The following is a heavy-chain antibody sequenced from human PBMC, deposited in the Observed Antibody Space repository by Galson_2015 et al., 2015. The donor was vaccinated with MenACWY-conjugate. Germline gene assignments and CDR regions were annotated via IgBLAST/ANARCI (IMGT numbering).Heavy chain of an antibody. J-gene: IGHJ4*02. CDR2: IRSAGST. CDR1: GFTVSSHY. D-gene: IGHD2-15*01. Sequence: SLRLSCAASGFTVSSHYMSWVRQAPGKGPEWVSVIRSAGSTVYADSVQGRFTISRDTSKSALFLQMNSLRAEDTAVYYCARDCSGGVCSYFFDFWGQGTLVTVSS. V-gene: IGHV3-53*01. CDR3: ARDCSGGVCSYFFDF.